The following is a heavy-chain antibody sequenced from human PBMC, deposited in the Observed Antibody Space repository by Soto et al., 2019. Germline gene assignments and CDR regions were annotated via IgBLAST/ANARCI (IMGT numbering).Heavy chain of an antibody. CDR3: ARGYSPVQQWLTPSFDP. CDR2: INHSGST. Sequence: ASETLSLTCAVYGGSFSGYYWSWIRQPPGKGLEWIGEINHSGSTNYNPSLKSRVTISVDTSKNQFSLKLSSVTAADTAVYYCARGYSPVQQWLTPSFDPWGQGTLVTVSS. D-gene: IGHD6-19*01. V-gene: IGHV4-34*01. CDR1: GGSFSGYY. J-gene: IGHJ5*02.